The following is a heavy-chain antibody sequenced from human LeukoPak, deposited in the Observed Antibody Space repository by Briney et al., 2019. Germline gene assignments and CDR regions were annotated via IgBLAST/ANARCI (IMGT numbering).Heavy chain of an antibody. J-gene: IGHJ6*03. D-gene: IGHD3-9*01. Sequence: SQTLSLTCAISGDSVSSNSAAWNWIRQSPSRGLEWLERTYYRSKWYNDYAVSVKSRITINPDTSKNQFSLQLNSVTPEDTAVYYCARGRLRYFDWLPDYYYYMDVWGKGTTVTVSS. CDR1: GDSVSSNSAA. CDR3: ARGRLRYFDWLPDYYYYMDV. V-gene: IGHV6-1*01. CDR2: TYYRSKWYN.